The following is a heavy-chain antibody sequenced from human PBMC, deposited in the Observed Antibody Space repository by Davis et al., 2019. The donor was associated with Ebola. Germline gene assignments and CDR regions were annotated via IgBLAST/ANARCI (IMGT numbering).Heavy chain of an antibody. CDR3: ARWGGYCSGGSCQDY. V-gene: IGHV1-18*01. J-gene: IGHJ4*02. CDR1: GYTFTTYG. D-gene: IGHD2-15*01. CDR2: ISAYNGNT. Sequence: AASVKVSCKASGYTFTTYGITWVRQAPGQGLEWMGWISAYNGNTNYAQKFQGRVTITRDTSASTAYMELSSLRSEDTAVYYCARWGGYCSGGSCQDYWGQGTLVTVSS.